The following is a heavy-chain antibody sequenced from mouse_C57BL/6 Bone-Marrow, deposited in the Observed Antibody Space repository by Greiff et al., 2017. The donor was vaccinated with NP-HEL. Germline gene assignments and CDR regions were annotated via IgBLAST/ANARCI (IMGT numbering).Heavy chain of an antibody. Sequence: VQLQQPGAELVKPGASVKLSCKASGYTFTSYWMHWVKQRPGQGLEWIGMIHPNSGSTNYNEKFKSKATLTVDKSSSTAYMQLSSLTSEDSAVYYGATYCTYYYAMDYWGQGTSVTVSA. V-gene: IGHV1-64*01. CDR3: ATYCTYYYAMDY. J-gene: IGHJ4*01. D-gene: IGHD2-14*01. CDR1: GYTFTSYW. CDR2: IHPNSGST.